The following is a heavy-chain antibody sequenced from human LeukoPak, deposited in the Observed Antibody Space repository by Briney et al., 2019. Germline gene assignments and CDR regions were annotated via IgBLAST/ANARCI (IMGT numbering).Heavy chain of an antibody. CDR1: GGSISSYY. Sequence: KASETLSLTCTVSGGSISSYYWNWIRQPPGKGLEWIGYIYYSGSTNFNPSLKSRVTISIDTSKNQFSLKLSSVTAADTAVYYCARASSGWSPFDYWGQGTLVTVSS. CDR3: ARASSGWSPFDY. CDR2: IYYSGST. J-gene: IGHJ4*02. D-gene: IGHD6-19*01. V-gene: IGHV4-59*01.